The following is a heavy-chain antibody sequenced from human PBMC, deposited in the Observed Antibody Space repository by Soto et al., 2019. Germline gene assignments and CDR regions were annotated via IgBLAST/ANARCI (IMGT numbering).Heavy chain of an antibody. V-gene: IGHV3-33*01. CDR2: IWYDGSNK. Sequence: ESGGGVVPPGRSLRLSCAASGFTFSSYGMHWVRQAPGKGLEWVAVIWYDGSNKYYADSVKGRFTISRDNSKNTLYLQMNSLRAEDTAVYYCARESSITIFGVVIITGLDVWGQGTTVTVSS. CDR3: ARESSITIFGVVIITGLDV. J-gene: IGHJ6*02. CDR1: GFTFSSYG. D-gene: IGHD3-3*01.